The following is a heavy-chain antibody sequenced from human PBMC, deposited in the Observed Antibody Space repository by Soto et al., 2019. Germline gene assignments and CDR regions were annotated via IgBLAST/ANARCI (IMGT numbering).Heavy chain of an antibody. CDR2: ISAYNGNT. CDR3: ARVIFYGSGSYYNRSYGMDV. CDR1: GYTFTSYG. V-gene: IGHV1-18*01. J-gene: IGHJ6*02. Sequence: ASVKVSCKASGYTFTSYGISWVRQAPGQGLEWMGRISAYNGNTNYAQKIQGRVNMTTDTSTSTAYMELRSLRYDDTAVYYCARVIFYGSGSYYNRSYGMDVWGQGTTVTVSS. D-gene: IGHD3-10*01.